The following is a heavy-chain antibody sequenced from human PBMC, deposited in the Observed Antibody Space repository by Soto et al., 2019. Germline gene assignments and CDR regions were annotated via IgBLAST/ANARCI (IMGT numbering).Heavy chain of an antibody. CDR2: IIPILGIA. Sequence: SVKVSCKASGGTFSSYTISWVRQAPGRGLEWMGRIIPILGIANYAQKFQGRVTITADKSTSTAYMELSSLRSEDTAVYYCAAARTYYDYIWGSLGSAFDIWGQGTMVTVSS. CDR3: AAARTYYDYIWGSLGSAFDI. CDR1: GGTFSSYT. J-gene: IGHJ3*02. V-gene: IGHV1-69*02. D-gene: IGHD3-16*01.